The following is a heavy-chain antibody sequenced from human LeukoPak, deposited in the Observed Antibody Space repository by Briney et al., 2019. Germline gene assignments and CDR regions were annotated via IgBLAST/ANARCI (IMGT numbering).Heavy chain of an antibody. CDR2: ISYDGSNK. V-gene: IGHV3-30-3*01. CDR1: GFTFNNYA. D-gene: IGHD6-13*01. CDR3: ARVYSSSWYYFDY. Sequence: PGGSLRLSCAASGFTFNNYAMHWVRQAPGKGLEWVAVISYDGSNKFYADSVKGRFTISRDNSKNTLYLQMNSLRAEDTAVYYCARVYSSSWYYFDYWGQGTLVTVSS. J-gene: IGHJ4*02.